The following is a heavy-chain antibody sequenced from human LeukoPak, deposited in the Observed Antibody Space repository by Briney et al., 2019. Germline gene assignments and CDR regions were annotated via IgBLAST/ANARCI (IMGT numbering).Heavy chain of an antibody. Sequence: GGSLRLSCAASGFTFSSYEMNWVRQAPGKGLEWVSYISSSGRSINYADSVRGRFTISRDNGKNSLYLQMNSLRAEDTAVYYCARDYYAAGCSGGSCYPTTLYYMDVWGKGTTVTVSS. CDR1: GFTFSSYE. CDR3: ARDYYAAGCSGGSCYPTTLYYMDV. J-gene: IGHJ6*03. D-gene: IGHD2-15*01. CDR2: ISSSGRSI. V-gene: IGHV3-48*03.